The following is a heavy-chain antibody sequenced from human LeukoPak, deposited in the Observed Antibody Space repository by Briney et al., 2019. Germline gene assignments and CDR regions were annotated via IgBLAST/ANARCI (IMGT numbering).Heavy chain of an antibody. Sequence: ASVKVSCKASGYTFTSYYMHWVRQAPGQGLEWMGIINPSGGSTSYAQKFQGRVTMTRDMSTSTVYMELSSLRSEDTAVYYCARDEARNRYSSSRKTLYYMDVWGKGTTVTVSS. CDR1: GYTFTSYY. CDR2: INPSGGST. CDR3: ARDEARNRYSSSRKTLYYMDV. D-gene: IGHD6-13*01. V-gene: IGHV1-46*01. J-gene: IGHJ6*03.